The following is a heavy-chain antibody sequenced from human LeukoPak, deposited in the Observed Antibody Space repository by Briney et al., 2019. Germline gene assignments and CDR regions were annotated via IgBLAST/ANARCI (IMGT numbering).Heavy chain of an antibody. V-gene: IGHV3-21*01. D-gene: IGHD3-3*01. CDR2: ISSSSSYI. CDR3: ARWSQEWPNYYYGMDV. J-gene: IGHJ6*02. CDR1: GFTFSSYS. Sequence: GGSLRLSCAASGFTFSSYSMNWVRQAPGKGLEWVSSISSSSSYIYYADSVKGRFTISRDNAKNPLYLQMNSLRAEDTAVYYCARWSQEWPNYYYGMDVWGQGTTVTVSS.